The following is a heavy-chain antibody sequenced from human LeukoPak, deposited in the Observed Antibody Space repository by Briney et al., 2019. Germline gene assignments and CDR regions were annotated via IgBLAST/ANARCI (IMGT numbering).Heavy chain of an antibody. CDR3: ARVYGSGSPFDY. V-gene: IGHV3-33*01. CDR2: IWYVGSNK. CDR1: GFTFSSYG. D-gene: IGHD3-10*01. Sequence: GGSLRLSCAASGFTFSSYGMRWVRQAPGKGLEWVAVIWYVGSNKYYADSVKGRFTISRDNSKNTLYLQMNSLRAEDTAVYYCARVYGSGSPFDYWGQGTLVTVSS. J-gene: IGHJ4*02.